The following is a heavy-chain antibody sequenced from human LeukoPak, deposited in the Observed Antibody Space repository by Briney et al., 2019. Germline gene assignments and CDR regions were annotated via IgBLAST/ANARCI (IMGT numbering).Heavy chain of an antibody. CDR2: IKQDGSEK. J-gene: IGHJ4*02. Sequence: GGSLRLSCAASGFTFSSYWMSWVRQAPGKGLEWVANIKQDGSEKYYVDSVKGRFTISRDNAKNSLYLQMNSLRAEDTAVYYCARVPREYDILTGYYPLYFDYWGQGTLVTVSS. CDR3: ARVPREYDILTGYYPLYFDY. CDR1: GFTFSSYW. V-gene: IGHV3-7*03. D-gene: IGHD3-9*01.